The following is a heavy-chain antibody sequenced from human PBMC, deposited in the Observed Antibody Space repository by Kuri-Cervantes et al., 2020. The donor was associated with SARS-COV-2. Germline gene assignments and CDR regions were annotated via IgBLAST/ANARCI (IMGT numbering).Heavy chain of an antibody. D-gene: IGHD7-27*01. V-gene: IGHV1-8*03. J-gene: IGHJ6*03. CDR2: MNPNSGNT. CDR3: ARDFSGRLTEDHYYYYMDV. CDR1: GYTFTSYD. Sequence: ASVKVSCKASGYTFTSYDINWVRQATGQGLEWMGWMNPNSGNTGYAQKFQGRVTITRNTSISTAYMELSSLRSEDTAVYYCARDFSGRLTEDHYYYYMDVWGKGTTVTVSS.